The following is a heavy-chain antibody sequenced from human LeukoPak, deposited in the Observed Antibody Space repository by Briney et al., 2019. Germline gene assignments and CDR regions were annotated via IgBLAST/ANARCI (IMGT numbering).Heavy chain of an antibody. V-gene: IGHV4-39*01. Sequence: PSETLPLTCTVSGASASSSIYYWEWIRQPPGKGLEWVGSIFYSGSTSYNPSLKSRVTMSVDTSKNQFSLRLSSVTATDTAVYYCATRRSGSHPYYWGQGTLVTVSS. CDR2: IFYSGST. D-gene: IGHD1-26*01. CDR3: ATRRSGSHPYY. CDR1: GASASSSIYY. J-gene: IGHJ4*02.